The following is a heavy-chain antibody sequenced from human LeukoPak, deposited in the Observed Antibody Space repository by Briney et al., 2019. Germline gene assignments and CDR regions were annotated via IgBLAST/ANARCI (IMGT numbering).Heavy chain of an antibody. CDR3: AKGVAPVGSWWGLNFDS. D-gene: IGHD6-13*01. V-gene: IGHV3-23*01. CDR2: IRSRGGET. Sequence: PGGSLTLPCAASGLTLTTYVMTWARHPPGEGLEWVSSIRSRGGETHYAAPMTGRLTISRDQSKNTLYIQINSQKTEDTAVYYCAKGVAPVGSWWGLNFDSWGQGTLVSVSS. J-gene: IGHJ4*02. CDR1: GLTLTTYV.